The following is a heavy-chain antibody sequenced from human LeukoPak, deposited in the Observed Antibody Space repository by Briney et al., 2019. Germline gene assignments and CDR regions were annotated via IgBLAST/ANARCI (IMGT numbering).Heavy chain of an antibody. CDR3: ARDGHCSSTTCAQFDY. V-gene: IGHV1-2*02. CDR1: GYTFTSYG. CDR2: INPNSGNT. Sequence: GASVKVSCKASGYTFTSYGISWVRQAPGQGLEWMGWINPNSGNTNYVQTFQGRVTITRDTSISTAYMELSRLRSDDTAVYYCARDGHCSSTTCAQFDYWGQGALVTVSS. J-gene: IGHJ4*02. D-gene: IGHD2-2*03.